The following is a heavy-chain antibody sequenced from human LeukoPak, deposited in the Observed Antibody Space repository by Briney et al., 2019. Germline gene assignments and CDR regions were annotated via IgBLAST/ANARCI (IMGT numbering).Heavy chain of an antibody. D-gene: IGHD6-19*01. J-gene: IGHJ4*02. CDR3: ARVPGYSSGWFDY. V-gene: IGHV3-21*01. CDR2: ISSSSSYK. Sequence: GGSLRLSCAASGFTFSSYSMNWVRQAPGKGLEWVSSISSSSSYKYYADSVKGRFAISRDNAKNSLYLQMNSLRAEDTAVYYCARVPGYSSGWFDYWGQGTLVTVSS. CDR1: GFTFSSYS.